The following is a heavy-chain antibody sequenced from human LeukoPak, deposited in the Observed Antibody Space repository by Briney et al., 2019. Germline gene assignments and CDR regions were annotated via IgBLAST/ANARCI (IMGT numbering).Heavy chain of an antibody. J-gene: IGHJ4*02. CDR3: ARDSSGVTGGSGYDNPGLDY. D-gene: IGHD3-22*01. Sequence: ASVKVSCKASGYTFTSYDINWVRQATGQGLEWMGWMNPNSGNTGYAQKFQGRVTMTRNTSISTAYMELSSLRSEDTAVYYCARDSSGVTGGSGYDNPGLDYWGQGTLVTVSS. CDR1: GYTFTSYD. V-gene: IGHV1-8*01. CDR2: MNPNSGNT.